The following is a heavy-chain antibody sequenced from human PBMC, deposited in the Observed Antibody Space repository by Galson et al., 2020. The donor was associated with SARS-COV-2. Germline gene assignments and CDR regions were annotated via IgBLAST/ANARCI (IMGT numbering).Heavy chain of an antibody. Sequence: SETLSLTCTVSGGSISSGSYYWSWIRQPAGKGLEWIGRIYTGVNTNYNPPLKSRVTISVDTSKNQFSLKLSSVTAADTAVYYCARGLDGTGRFNGWDYWGQGTLVTVSS. D-gene: IGHD2-8*02. V-gene: IGHV4-61*02. CDR2: IYTGVNT. J-gene: IGHJ4*02. CDR1: GGSISSGSYY. CDR3: ARGLDGTGRFNGWDY.